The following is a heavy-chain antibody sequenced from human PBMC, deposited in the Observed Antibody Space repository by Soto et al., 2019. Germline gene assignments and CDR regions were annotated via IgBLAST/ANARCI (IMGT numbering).Heavy chain of an antibody. D-gene: IGHD3-10*01. CDR3: ADYSY. V-gene: IGHV3-7*01. Sequence: GGSLRLSCAASGFTFITSWMTWVRQAPGKGLEWVANINQDGSEKYYVDSVKGRFTISRDNAKNSLYLQMNSLRAEDTAVYYCADYSYWGQGTLVTVSS. CDR2: INQDGSEK. J-gene: IGHJ4*02. CDR1: GFTFITSW.